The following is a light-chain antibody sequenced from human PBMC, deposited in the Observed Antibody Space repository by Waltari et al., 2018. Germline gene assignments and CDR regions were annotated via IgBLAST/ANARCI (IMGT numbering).Light chain of an antibody. J-gene: IGKJ5*01. Sequence: EIVMTQSPATLSVSTGERATLSCRASQSVSSNLAWYQQKYGQAPRLLIYGASTRATGIPARFSGSGSGTEFTLTISSLQSEDFAVYYCQPYNNWPPLFGQGTRLEIK. CDR3: QPYNNWPPL. CDR2: GAS. V-gene: IGKV3D-15*01. CDR1: QSVSSN.